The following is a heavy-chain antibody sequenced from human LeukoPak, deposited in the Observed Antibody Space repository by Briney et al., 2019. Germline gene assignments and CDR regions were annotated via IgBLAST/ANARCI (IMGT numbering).Heavy chain of an antibody. D-gene: IGHD2-15*01. CDR1: GGSISSGGYY. J-gene: IGHJ5*02. V-gene: IGHV4-31*02. CDR3: ARVASGVEYNWFDP. Sequence: SETLSLTCTVSGGSISSGGYYWSWIRQHPGKGLEWIGYIYYSGSTYYNPSLKSRVTISVDTSKNQFSLKLSSVTAADTAVYYCARVASGVEYNWFDPWGQGTLVTVSS. CDR2: IYYSGST.